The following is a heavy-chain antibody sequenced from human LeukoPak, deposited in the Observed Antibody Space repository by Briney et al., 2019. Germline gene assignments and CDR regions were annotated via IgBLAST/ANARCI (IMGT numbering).Heavy chain of an antibody. CDR3: AKDDHGGSGWRGYFDQ. CDR1: GFTFSSYD. D-gene: IGHD6-19*01. CDR2: IGGGGTP. Sequence: PGGSLRLSCAASGFTFSSYDMSWVRQAPGRGLEWVSAIGGGGTPYYADSVKGRFTISRDNSKNTLYLQMNSLRAEDTAVYYCAKDDHGGSGWRGYFDQWGQGTLVTVSS. V-gene: IGHV3-23*01. J-gene: IGHJ4*02.